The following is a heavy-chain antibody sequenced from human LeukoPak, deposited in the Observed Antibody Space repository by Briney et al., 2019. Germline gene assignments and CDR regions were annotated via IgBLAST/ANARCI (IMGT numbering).Heavy chain of an antibody. CDR1: GGTFSSYA. V-gene: IGHV1-69*13. J-gene: IGHJ4*02. Sequence: SVKVSCKASGGTFSSYAISWVRQAPGQGLEWMGGIIPIFGTANYAQKFQGRVTITADESTGTAYMELSSLRSEDTAVYYCARHVSTTGTTGYYYFDYWGQGTLVTVSS. CDR3: ARHVSTTGTTGYYYFDY. CDR2: IIPIFGTA. D-gene: IGHD1-1*01.